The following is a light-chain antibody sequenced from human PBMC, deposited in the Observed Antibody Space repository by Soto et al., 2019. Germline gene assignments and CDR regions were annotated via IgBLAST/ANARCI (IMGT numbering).Light chain of an antibody. CDR1: QSINSD. CDR2: GAS. J-gene: IGKJ2*01. V-gene: IGKV3-15*01. Sequence: PGESATLSCRASQSINSDVAWYQQKVGQTPRLLIHGASTRATGIPGRFSGSGSGTDFTLTISSLQSEDFAVYYCQQYIDWPPYTFGQGTKVDIK. CDR3: QQYIDWPPYT.